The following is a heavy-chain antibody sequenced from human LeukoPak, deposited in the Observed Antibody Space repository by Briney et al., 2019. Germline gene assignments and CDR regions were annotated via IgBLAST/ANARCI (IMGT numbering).Heavy chain of an antibody. CDR2: INTNTGNP. J-gene: IGHJ6*02. CDR1: GYTFTSYA. Sequence: ASVKVSCKASGYTFTSYAMNWVRQAPGQGLEWMGWINTNTGNPTYAQGLTGRFVFSLDTSVSTAYLQISSLKAEDTAVYYCARGITRFGELLSNYYYGMDVWGQGTTVTVSS. V-gene: IGHV7-4-1*02. CDR3: ARGITRFGELLSNYYYGMDV. D-gene: IGHD3-10*01.